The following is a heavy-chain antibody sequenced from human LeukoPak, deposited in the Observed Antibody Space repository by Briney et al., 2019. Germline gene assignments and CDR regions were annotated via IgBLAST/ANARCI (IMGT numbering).Heavy chain of an antibody. D-gene: IGHD5-12*01. V-gene: IGHV1-2*02. J-gene: IGHJ4*02. CDR1: GYTFTGYF. CDR2: ISPDNGGT. Sequence: ASVKVSCKASGYTFTGYFIHWVRQAPGQGLEWMGWISPDNGGTSYAQKFQGRVTMTRDTSISAAYKELSRLRSDDTAVYYCARDQGGYSGFDYDCWGQGTLVTVSS. CDR3: ARDQGGYSGFDYDC.